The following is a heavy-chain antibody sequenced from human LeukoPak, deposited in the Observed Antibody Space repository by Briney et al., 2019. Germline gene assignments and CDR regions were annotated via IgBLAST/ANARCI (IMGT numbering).Heavy chain of an antibody. V-gene: IGHV4-30-4*07. D-gene: IGHD5-18*01. Sequence: SETLSLTCAVSGGSISSGGYSWSWIRQPPGKGLEWIGYIYYGRSTYYNPSLKSRVTISVDTSKNQFSLKLSSVTAADTAVYYCASGQYSYGPKAFDSWGQGALVTVSS. J-gene: IGHJ4*02. CDR1: GGSISSGGYS. CDR2: IYYGRST. CDR3: ASGQYSYGPKAFDS.